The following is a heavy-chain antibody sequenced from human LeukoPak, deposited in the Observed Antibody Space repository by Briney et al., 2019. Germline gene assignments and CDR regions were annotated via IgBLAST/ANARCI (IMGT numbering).Heavy chain of an antibody. CDR2: IYYSGST. V-gene: IGHV4-59*01. CDR3: ARGSSGYFDC. D-gene: IGHD3-22*01. CDR1: GGSISSYY. J-gene: IGHJ4*02. Sequence: SETLSLTCTVSGGSISSYYWSWIRQPPGKGLEWIGYIYYSGSTNYNPSLKSRVTISVDTSKNQFSLKLSSVTAADTAVYYCARGSSGYFDCWGQGTLVTVSS.